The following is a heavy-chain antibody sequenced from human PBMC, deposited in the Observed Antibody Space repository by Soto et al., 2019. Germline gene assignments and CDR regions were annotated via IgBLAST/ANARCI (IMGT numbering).Heavy chain of an antibody. CDR2: VSFDGSNK. CDR3: ARDQTGITTTGGGRIDH. CDR1: GFTFSTHA. D-gene: IGHD1-20*01. Sequence: QVQLVESGGGVLQPGRSLRLSCAASGFTFSTHAMHWVRQAPGKGLECVAIVSFDGSNKYYADSVKGRFTISRDNSKNTLYLQMSGLTPEDTAVYYCARDQTGITTTGGGRIDHWGQGTLVTVSS. V-gene: IGHV3-30-3*01. J-gene: IGHJ4*02.